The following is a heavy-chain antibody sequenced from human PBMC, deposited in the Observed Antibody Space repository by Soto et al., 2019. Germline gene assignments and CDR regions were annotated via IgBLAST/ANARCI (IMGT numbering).Heavy chain of an antibody. CDR3: ARDGPIAAAGHLNWFDP. Sequence: QVQLVQSGAELKKPGASVKVSCKASGYTFTSYGISWVRQAPGQGLEWMGWISAYNGNTNYAQKLQGRVTMTTDTSTSTAYMELRSLRSDDTAVYYWARDGPIAAAGHLNWFDPWCQGTLVTVSS. V-gene: IGHV1-18*01. D-gene: IGHD6-13*01. CDR1: GYTFTSYG. J-gene: IGHJ5*02. CDR2: ISAYNGNT.